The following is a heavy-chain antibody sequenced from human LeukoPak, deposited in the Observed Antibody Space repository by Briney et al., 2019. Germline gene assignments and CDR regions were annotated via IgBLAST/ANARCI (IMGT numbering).Heavy chain of an antibody. Sequence: GRSLRLSCAASGFTFSSYGMHWVRQAPGKGLEWVAVISYDGSNKYYADSVKGRFTISRDNSKNTLYLQMNSLRAEDMAVYYCAKVGYYGSGSYSGIDYWGQGTLVTVSS. CDR3: AKVGYYGSGSYSGIDY. V-gene: IGHV3-30*18. D-gene: IGHD3-10*01. J-gene: IGHJ4*02. CDR1: GFTFSSYG. CDR2: ISYDGSNK.